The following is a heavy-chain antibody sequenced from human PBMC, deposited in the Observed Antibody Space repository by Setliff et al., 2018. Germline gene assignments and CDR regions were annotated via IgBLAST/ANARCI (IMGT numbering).Heavy chain of an antibody. CDR3: ARESAPYSTYDYYYGMDV. J-gene: IGHJ6*02. CDR1: GYTFTSYA. CDR2: INAGNGNT. V-gene: IGHV1-3*01. D-gene: IGHD4-4*01. Sequence: ASVKVSCKASGYTFTSYAMHWVRQAPGQRLEWMGWINAGNGNTKYAQKFQGRVTITRDTSASTAYMELSSLRSEDTAVYYCARESAPYSTYDYYYGMDVWGQGTTVTVSS.